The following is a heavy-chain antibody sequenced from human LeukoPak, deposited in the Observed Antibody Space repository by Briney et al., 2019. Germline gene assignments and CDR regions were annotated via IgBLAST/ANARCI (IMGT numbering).Heavy chain of an antibody. V-gene: IGHV3-33*01. CDR1: GFTFSSYG. Sequence: GRSLRLSCAASGFTFSSYGMHRVRQAPGKGLEWVAVIWYDGSNKYYADSVKGRFTISRDNSKNTLYLQMNSLRAEDTAVYYCARDRSREGHYYYYGMDVWGQGTTVTVSS. D-gene: IGHD1-26*01. J-gene: IGHJ6*02. CDR2: IWYDGSNK. CDR3: ARDRSREGHYYYYGMDV.